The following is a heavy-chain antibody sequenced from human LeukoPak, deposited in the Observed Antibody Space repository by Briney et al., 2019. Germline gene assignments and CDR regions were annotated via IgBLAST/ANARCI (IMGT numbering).Heavy chain of an antibody. CDR3: ARGPLELRYFDWGKYYFDY. V-gene: IGHV4-34*01. CDR1: GGSFSGYY. D-gene: IGHD3-9*01. J-gene: IGHJ4*02. CDR2: INHSGTT. Sequence: SEILSLTCAVYGGSFSGYYWSWIRQPPGKGLEWSGEINHSGTTNYNPSLKSRVTISVDTSKNQFSLKLSSVTAADTAVYYCARGPLELRYFDWGKYYFDYWGQGTLVTVSS.